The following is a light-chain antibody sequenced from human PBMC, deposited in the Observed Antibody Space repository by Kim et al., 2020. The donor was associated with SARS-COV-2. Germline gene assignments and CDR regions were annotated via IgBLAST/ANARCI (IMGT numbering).Light chain of an antibody. CDR1: QSISMW. CDR3: QQYKTYS. Sequence: LSASVGETVTLTCRASQSISMWLAWYQQKPGKAPKLLIYGASNLESGVPSRFSGSGSGTDFTLTISSLQPDDFATYYCQQYKTYSFGQGTKVDIK. J-gene: IGKJ1*01. V-gene: IGKV1-5*01. CDR2: GAS.